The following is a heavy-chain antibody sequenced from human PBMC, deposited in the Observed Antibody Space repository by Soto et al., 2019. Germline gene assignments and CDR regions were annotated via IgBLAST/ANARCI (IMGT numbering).Heavy chain of an antibody. CDR1: GGSISSSNW. CDR2: IYHSGST. J-gene: IGHJ4*02. CDR3: ARVGYSSGHYFDY. D-gene: IGHD2-15*01. Sequence: SETLSLTCAVSGGSISSSNWWSWVRQPPGKGLEWIGEIYHSGSTYYNMSLKSRVTISVDKSNNQFSLKLTSMTAADSAVYYCARVGYSSGHYFDYWGQGTLVTVSS. V-gene: IGHV4-4*02.